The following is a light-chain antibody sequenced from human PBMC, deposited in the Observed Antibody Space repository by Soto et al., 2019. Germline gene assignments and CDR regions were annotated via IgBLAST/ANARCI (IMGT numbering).Light chain of an antibody. J-gene: IGKJ3*01. V-gene: IGKV3-20*01. CDR3: QQYGTSPQG. CDR2: AAS. Sequence: EIVLTQSPGTLSLSPGERATLSCRASQSVSSSYLAWYQQKPGQAPRLLIYAASSRATGIPDRFSGSGSGTDFTLTISRLQPEDFGVYYCQQYGTSPQGFGPGTKVDIK. CDR1: QSVSSSY.